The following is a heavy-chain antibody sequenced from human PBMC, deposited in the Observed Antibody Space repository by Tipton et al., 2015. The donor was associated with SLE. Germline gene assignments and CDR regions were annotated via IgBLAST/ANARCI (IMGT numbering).Heavy chain of an antibody. CDR3: ARGGTGFDY. CDR1: GGSISSSTNY. J-gene: IGHJ4*02. V-gene: IGHV4-39*07. CDR2: IYYSENT. Sequence: TLSLTCTVSGGSISSSTNYWGWIRQPPGKGLEWIGSIYYSENTYYNPSLKSRVTISIDTSKNQFSLKLSSLTAADTAVYYCARGGTGFDYWGQGTLVTVSS. D-gene: IGHD2-8*02.